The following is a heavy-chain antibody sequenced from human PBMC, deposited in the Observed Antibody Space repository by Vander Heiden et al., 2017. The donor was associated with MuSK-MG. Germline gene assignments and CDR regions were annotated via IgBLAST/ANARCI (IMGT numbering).Heavy chain of an antibody. CDR2: ISGSGGST. CDR3: AKGRAAAGTFDY. V-gene: IGHV3-23*01. D-gene: IGHD6-13*01. Sequence: EVQLLESGGGLVQPGGSLRLSCAASGFTFSSYAMSWVRQAPGKGLEWVSAISGSGGSTYYSDAVKGRFTISRDNSKKTLYLKMKSLRAEDTAVYYCAKGRAAAGTFDYWGQGTLVTVSS. J-gene: IGHJ4*02. CDR1: GFTFSSYA.